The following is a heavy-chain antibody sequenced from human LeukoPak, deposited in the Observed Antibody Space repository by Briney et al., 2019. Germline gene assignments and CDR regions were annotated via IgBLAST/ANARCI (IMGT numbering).Heavy chain of an antibody. CDR2: IYYSGST. D-gene: IGHD5-18*01. Sequence: PSETLSLTCTVSGGSISSNYWSWIRQPPGKGLEWIGYIYYSGSTNYNPSLKSRVTISVDTSKNQFSLKLSSVTAADTAVYYCARTIQLWFGYYFDYWGQGTLVTVSS. CDR3: ARTIQLWFGYYFDY. J-gene: IGHJ4*02. V-gene: IGHV4-59*01. CDR1: GGSISSNY.